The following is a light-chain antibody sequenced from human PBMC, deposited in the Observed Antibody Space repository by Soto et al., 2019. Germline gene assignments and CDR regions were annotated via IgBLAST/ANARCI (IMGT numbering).Light chain of an antibody. V-gene: IGLV2-14*01. CDR1: SSDVDGYNY. J-gene: IGLJ7*01. CDR3: SSFTSSSTYV. CDR2: DVS. Sequence: QSALTQPASVSGSPGQSIAISCTGTSSDVDGYNYVSWYQQYPGKVPKLIMYDVSNRPSGVSNRFSGSKSGNTASLTISGLQAEDEADYYCSSFTSSSTYVFGSGTQLTVL.